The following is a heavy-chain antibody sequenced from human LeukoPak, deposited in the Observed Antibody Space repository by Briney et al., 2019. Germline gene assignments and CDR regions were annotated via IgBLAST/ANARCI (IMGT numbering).Heavy chain of an antibody. CDR3: AKPRYQLPIFDY. J-gene: IGHJ4*02. V-gene: IGHV3-30*02. D-gene: IGHD2-2*01. Sequence: PGGSLRLSCAASGFTFSSYGMHWVRQAPGKGLEWVAFIRYDGSNKYYADSVKGRFTISRDNSKNTLYLQMNSLRAEDTAVYYCAKPRYQLPIFDYWRQGTMVTVSS. CDR1: GFTFSSYG. CDR2: IRYDGSNK.